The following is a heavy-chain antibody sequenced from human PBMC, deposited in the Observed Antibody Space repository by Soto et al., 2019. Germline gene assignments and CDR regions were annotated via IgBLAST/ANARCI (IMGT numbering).Heavy chain of an antibody. Sequence: SETLSLTCTVSGGSISSGGYYWSWIRQHPGKGLEWIGYIYYSGSTYYNPSLKSRVTISVDTSKNQFSLKLSSVTAADTAVYYCARGGYSYGQDYYYYGMDVWGQGTTVNVAS. D-gene: IGHD5-18*01. J-gene: IGHJ6*02. CDR1: GGSISSGGYY. CDR2: IYYSGST. CDR3: ARGGYSYGQDYYYYGMDV. V-gene: IGHV4-31*03.